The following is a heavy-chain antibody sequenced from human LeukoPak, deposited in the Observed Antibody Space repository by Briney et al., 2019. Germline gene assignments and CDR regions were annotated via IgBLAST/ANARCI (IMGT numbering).Heavy chain of an antibody. J-gene: IGHJ4*02. CDR3: ARSWIQQYYFDY. Sequence: ASVKVSCKASGYTFTSYYVHWVRQAPGQGLEWMGIINPSGGRTGYAQKFQGRVTMTWDTSTSTVYMELSSLRSEDTAVYYCARSWIQQYYFDYWGQGTLVTVSS. D-gene: IGHD5-18*01. V-gene: IGHV1-46*01. CDR1: GYTFTSYY. CDR2: INPSGGRT.